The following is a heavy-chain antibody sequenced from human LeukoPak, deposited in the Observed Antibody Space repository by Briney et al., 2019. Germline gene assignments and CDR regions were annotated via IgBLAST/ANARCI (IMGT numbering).Heavy chain of an antibody. D-gene: IGHD6-19*01. V-gene: IGHV4-59*01. Sequence: SETLSLTCTVSGGSMSSYYWSWIRQPPGKGLEWIGYIYNNGRTNYNPSLKSRVTISVDPSKNQFSLRLTSVTAADTAVYYCARDPGSSGYWYFDLWGRGTLVTVSS. CDR1: GGSMSSYY. CDR3: ARDPGSSGYWYFDL. J-gene: IGHJ2*01. CDR2: IYNNGRT.